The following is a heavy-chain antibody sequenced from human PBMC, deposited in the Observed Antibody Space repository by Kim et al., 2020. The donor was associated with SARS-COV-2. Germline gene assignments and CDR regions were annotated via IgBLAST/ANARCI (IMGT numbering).Heavy chain of an antibody. CDR3: TTDRGYFDWPRYFDP. CDR2: IKSKTDGGTT. Sequence: GGSLRLSCAASGFTFSNAWMSWVRQAPGKGLEWVGRIKSKTDGGTTDYAAPVKGRFTISRDDSKNTLYLQMNSLKTEDTAVYYCTTDRGYFDWPRYFDPWGQGTLVTVSS. CDR1: GFTFSNAW. D-gene: IGHD3-9*01. V-gene: IGHV3-15*01. J-gene: IGHJ5*02.